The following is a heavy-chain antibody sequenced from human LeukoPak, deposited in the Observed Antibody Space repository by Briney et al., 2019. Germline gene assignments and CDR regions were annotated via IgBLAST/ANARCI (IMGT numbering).Heavy chain of an antibody. D-gene: IGHD4-17*01. CDR1: GFTVSSNY. Sequence: PGGSLRLSCAASGFTVSSNYMSWVRQAPGKGLEWVSVIYSGGSTYYADSVKGRFTISRDNSKNTLYLQMNSLRAEDTAVYYCASYGDYALGAFDIWGQGTMVTVSS. V-gene: IGHV3-53*01. CDR2: IYSGGST. J-gene: IGHJ3*02. CDR3: ASYGDYALGAFDI.